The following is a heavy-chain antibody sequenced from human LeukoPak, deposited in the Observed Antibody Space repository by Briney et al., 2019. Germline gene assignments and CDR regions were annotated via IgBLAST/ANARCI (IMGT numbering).Heavy chain of an antibody. D-gene: IGHD2-21*01. V-gene: IGHV3-7*02. CDR1: GFTFSRSW. J-gene: IGHJ4*02. CDR2: IKQDGTSK. Sequence: GGSLRLSCAASGFTFSRSWMGWVRQAPGKVLEWVANIKQDGTSKYYVDSVMGRFTISRDNAENSVYLQMNSLSAGDTAVYYCARHGDYCFDLWGPGTRVTVSS. CDR3: ARHGDYCFDL.